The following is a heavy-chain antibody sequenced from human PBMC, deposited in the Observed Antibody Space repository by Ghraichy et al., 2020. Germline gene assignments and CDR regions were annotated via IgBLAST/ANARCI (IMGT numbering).Heavy chain of an antibody. CDR2: IHHTGST. CDR3: AGSFAVIRYFGL. Sequence: SETLSLTCTVSGGSIRSSNFYWGWIRQPPGKGPEWLGSIHHTGSTYHKPSLESRLTISVDTSKNLFSLKLTSVTAADTAVYFCAGSFAVIRYFGLWGRGTLVTVSS. D-gene: IGHD2-21*01. V-gene: IGHV4-39*01. CDR1: GGSIRSSNFY. J-gene: IGHJ2*01.